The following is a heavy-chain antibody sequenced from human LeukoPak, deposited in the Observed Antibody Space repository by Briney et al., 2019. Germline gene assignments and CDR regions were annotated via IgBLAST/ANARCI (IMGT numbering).Heavy chain of an antibody. CDR3: ARVRGVIISWFDP. CDR1: GGSFSGYY. D-gene: IGHD3-10*01. J-gene: IGHJ5*02. Sequence: SETLSLTCAVYGGSFSGYYWSWLRQPPGKGLEWIGEINHSGSTNYNPSLKSRVTISVDTSKNQFSLQLSSVTAADTAVYYCARVRGVIISWFDPWGQGTLVTVSS. CDR2: INHSGST. V-gene: IGHV4-34*01.